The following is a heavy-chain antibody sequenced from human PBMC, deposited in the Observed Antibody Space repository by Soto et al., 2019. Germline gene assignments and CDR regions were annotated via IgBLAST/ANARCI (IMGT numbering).Heavy chain of an antibody. Sequence: SGPTLVNPTETLTLTCTVSGFSLSNARMGVSWIRQPPGKALEWLAHIFSNDEKSYSTSLKSRLTISKDTSKSQVVLTMTNMDPVDTATYYCERIQGIGVQLLYFDYWGQGTLVTVSS. CDR2: IFSNDEK. V-gene: IGHV2-26*01. CDR3: ERIQGIGVQLLYFDY. D-gene: IGHD1-26*01. J-gene: IGHJ4*02. CDR1: GFSLSNARMG.